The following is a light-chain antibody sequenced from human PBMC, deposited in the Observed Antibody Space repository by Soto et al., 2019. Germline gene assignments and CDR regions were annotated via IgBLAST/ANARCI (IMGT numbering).Light chain of an antibody. V-gene: IGLV4-69*01. CDR3: QTWGTGTVV. CDR2: LNSDGSH. CDR1: SGHSSYA. Sequence: QLVLTQSPSASASLGASVKLTCTLSSGHSSYAIAWHQQQPEKGPRYLMKLNSDGSHSKGDGIPDRFSGSSSGAERYLTISSPQSADEADYYCQTWGTGTVVFGGGTKLTVL. J-gene: IGLJ2*01.